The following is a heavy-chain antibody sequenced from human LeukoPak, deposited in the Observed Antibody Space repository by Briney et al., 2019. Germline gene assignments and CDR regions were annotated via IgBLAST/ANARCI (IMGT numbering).Heavy chain of an antibody. V-gene: IGHV3-48*04. CDR3: ARMNYVSSGWGAPFDY. CDR2: IRTSGTNT. CDR1: GFSFNDYG. D-gene: IGHD1-7*01. J-gene: IGHJ4*02. Sequence: PGGSLRLSCATSGFSFNDYGMNWVRQAPGKGLEWVSYIRTSGTNTDYTGSVKGRFTISRDNAKNSLYLQMNSLRAEDTAVYYCARMNYVSSGWGAPFDYWGQGTLVTVSS.